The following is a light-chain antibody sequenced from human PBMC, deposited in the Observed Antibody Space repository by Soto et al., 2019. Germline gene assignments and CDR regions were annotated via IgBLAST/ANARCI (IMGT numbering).Light chain of an antibody. CDR2: EAS. CDR1: QSISDS. CDR3: QQYNGYWT. Sequence: DIQMTQSPSTLSASVGARVTITCRANQSISDSLAWYQQKPGKAPKLLIYEASSLKSGVPSRFSGSRSGTEYTLTISSLQPDDFATYYCQQYNGYWTFGQGTKVEIK. V-gene: IGKV1-5*03. J-gene: IGKJ1*01.